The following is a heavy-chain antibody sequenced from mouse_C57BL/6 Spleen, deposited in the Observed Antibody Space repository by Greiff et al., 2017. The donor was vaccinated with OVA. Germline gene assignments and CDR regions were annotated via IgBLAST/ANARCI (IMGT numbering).Heavy chain of an antibody. CDR3: ARETAQARVFAY. Sequence: QVQLQQSGAELVRPGTSVKLSCKASGYTFTSYWMHWVKQRPGQGLEWIGVIDPSDSYTNYNQKFKGKATLTVDTSSSTAYMQLSSLTSEDSAVYYCARETAQARVFAYWGQGTLVTVSA. CDR1: GYTFTSYW. CDR2: IDPSDSYT. J-gene: IGHJ3*01. D-gene: IGHD3-2*02. V-gene: IGHV1-59*01.